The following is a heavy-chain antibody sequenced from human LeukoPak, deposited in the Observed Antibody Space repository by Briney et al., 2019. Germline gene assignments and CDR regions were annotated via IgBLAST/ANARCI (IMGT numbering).Heavy chain of an antibody. CDR1: GGSVSSGSYY. CDR3: ARLSGYYGSGSSPYGMDV. V-gene: IGHV4-61*01. D-gene: IGHD3-10*01. CDR2: IYYSGST. Sequence: SETLSLTCTVSGGSVSSGSYYWSWIRQPPGKGLEWIGYIYYSGSTNYNPSLKSRVTISVDTSKNQFSLKLSSVTAADTAVYYCARLSGYYGSGSSPYGMDVWGQGTTVTVSS. J-gene: IGHJ6*02.